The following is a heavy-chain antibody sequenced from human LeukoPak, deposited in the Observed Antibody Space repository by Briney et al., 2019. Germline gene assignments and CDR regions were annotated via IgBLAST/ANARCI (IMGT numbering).Heavy chain of an antibody. CDR3: ARDSGIEDYYGSGSYYYYMDV. D-gene: IGHD3-10*01. Sequence: SETLSLTCAVYGGSFSGYYWSWIRQPPGKGLEWIGEINHSGSTNYNPSLKSRVTISVDTSKNQFSLKLSSVTAADTAVYYCARDSGIEDYYGSGSYYYYMDVWGKGTTVTISS. V-gene: IGHV4-34*01. CDR2: INHSGST. J-gene: IGHJ6*03. CDR1: GGSFSGYY.